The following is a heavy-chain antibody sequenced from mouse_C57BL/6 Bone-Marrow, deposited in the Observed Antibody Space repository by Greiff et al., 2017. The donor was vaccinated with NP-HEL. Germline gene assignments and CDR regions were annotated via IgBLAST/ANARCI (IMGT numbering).Heavy chain of an antibody. Sequence: EVKLVESGGGLVKPGGSLKLSCAASGFTFSDYGMHWVRQAPEKGLAWVAYISSGSSTIYYADTVKGRFTISRDNAKNTLFLQMTSLRSEDTAMYYCARQDGFRLLRGSRVDWYFDVWGTGTTVTVSS. CDR2: ISSGSSTI. CDR1: GFTFSDYG. V-gene: IGHV5-17*01. J-gene: IGHJ1*03. D-gene: IGHD1-1*01. CDR3: ARQDGFRLLRGSRVDWYFDV.